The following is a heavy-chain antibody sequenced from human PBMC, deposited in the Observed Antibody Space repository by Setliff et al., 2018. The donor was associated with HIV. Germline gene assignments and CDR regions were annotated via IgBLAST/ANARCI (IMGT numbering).Heavy chain of an antibody. J-gene: IGHJ4*02. CDR2: IYSDGST. CDR3: ARVRLYSSALDY. D-gene: IGHD3-22*01. V-gene: IGHV3-66*02. CDR1: GFTVSSHY. Sequence: GASVKVSCAAPGFTVSSHYMSWVRQAPGKGLEWVSTIYSDGSTYHADSVKGRFTLSRDTSKNTLSLQMNSLRPEDTAVFYCARVRLYSSALDYWGQGTLVTVSS.